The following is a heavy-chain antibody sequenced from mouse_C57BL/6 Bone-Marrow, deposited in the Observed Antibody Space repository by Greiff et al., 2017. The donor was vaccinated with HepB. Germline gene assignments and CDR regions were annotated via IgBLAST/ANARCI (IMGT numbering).Heavy chain of an antibody. CDR2: ISDGGSYT. CDR1: GFTFSSYA. J-gene: IGHJ3*01. V-gene: IGHV5-4*01. CDR3: ARDRSWGFAY. Sequence: EVQVVESGGGLVKPGGSLKLSCAASGFTFSSYAMSWVRQTPEKRLEWVATISDGGSYTYYPDNVKGRFTISRDNAKNNLYLQMSHLKSEDTAMYYCARDRSWGFAYWGQGTLVTVSA.